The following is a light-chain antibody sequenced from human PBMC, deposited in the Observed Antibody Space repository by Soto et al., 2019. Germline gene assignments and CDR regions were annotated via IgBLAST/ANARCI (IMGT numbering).Light chain of an antibody. CDR2: EVT. Sequence: QSVLTQPASVSGSPGQSITISCTGTNSDVGNYDLVSWYEHHPGKAPRLIIYEVTKRPSGGSDRFSGSKSGNTASLTISGLQAEDEGDYYCSSYAGSTKVVFGGGTKPTVL. CDR1: NSDVGNYDL. V-gene: IGLV2-23*02. CDR3: SSYAGSTKVV. J-gene: IGLJ3*02.